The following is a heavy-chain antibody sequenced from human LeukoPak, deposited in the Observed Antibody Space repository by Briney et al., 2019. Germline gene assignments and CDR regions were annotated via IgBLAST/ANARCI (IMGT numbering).Heavy chain of an antibody. CDR1: GYTFTSYG. D-gene: IGHD2-2*01. J-gene: IGHJ4*02. CDR2: ISAYNGNT. Sequence: ASVTVSCKASGYTFTSYGISWVRQAPGQGLEWMGWISAYNGNTNYAQKLQGRVTMTTDTSTSTAYMELRSLRSDDTAVYYCARVIPDIVVVPAASDYWGQGTLVTVSS. V-gene: IGHV1-18*01. CDR3: ARVIPDIVVVPAASDY.